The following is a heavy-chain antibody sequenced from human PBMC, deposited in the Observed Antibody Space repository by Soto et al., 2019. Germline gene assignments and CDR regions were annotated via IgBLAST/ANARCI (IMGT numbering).Heavy chain of an antibody. V-gene: IGHV4-59*01. J-gene: IGHJ5*02. CDR3: ARGGASSRWLYP. CDR1: GGSISSYF. CDR2: IYYNWNT. Sequence: SETLSLTCTVSGGSISSYFWSWIRRSPGKGLEWIGYIYYNWNTNYNPSLASRVTISVDTSKNHFSLKLNSVTVADTAVYYGARGGASSRWLYPWGQGTLVTVS. D-gene: IGHD3-10*01.